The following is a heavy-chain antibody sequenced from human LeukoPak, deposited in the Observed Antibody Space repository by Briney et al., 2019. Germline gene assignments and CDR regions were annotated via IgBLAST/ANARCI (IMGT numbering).Heavy chain of an antibody. CDR1: GFTFSSYD. J-gene: IGHJ3*02. Sequence: GGSLRLSCTPSGFTFSSYDMHWVRQDKGKGLEWVSAISTGGDPYYLGSVKGRFTISRENAKNSFYLQMNSLRAGDTAVYYCAGQARPGSAEGAFDIWGQGTMVTVSS. CDR2: ISTGGDP. D-gene: IGHD2-2*01. CDR3: AGQARPGSAEGAFDI. V-gene: IGHV3-13*05.